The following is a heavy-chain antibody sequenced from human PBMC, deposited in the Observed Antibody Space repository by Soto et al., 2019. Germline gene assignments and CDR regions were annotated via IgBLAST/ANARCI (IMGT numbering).Heavy chain of an antibody. D-gene: IGHD2-21*02. CDR2: ISYDAANK. Sequence: QVQLVDSGGGVVQPGRSLRLSCAASGFTFSNFGMHWVRQAPGKGLEWVAYISYDAANKYYADSVKGRFTISRDNSKNTLHLQMDSLSGDDTALYYCASGTAFDHLGQGTLVSVSS. J-gene: IGHJ4*02. V-gene: IGHV3-30*03. CDR3: ASGTAFDH. CDR1: GFTFSNFG.